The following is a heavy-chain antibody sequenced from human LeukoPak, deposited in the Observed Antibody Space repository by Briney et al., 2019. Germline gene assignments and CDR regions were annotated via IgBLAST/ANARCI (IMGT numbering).Heavy chain of an antibody. D-gene: IGHD6-13*01. Sequence: PGGSLRLSCAASGFTFSSYWMHWVRQAPGKGLVWDSRINTDGSSTTYADSVKGRFIISRDNAKNTLYLQMNSLRAEDTAVYYCARAGYSDYWGQGTLVTVSS. V-gene: IGHV3-74*01. CDR2: INTDGSST. CDR3: ARAGYSDY. CDR1: GFTFSSYW. J-gene: IGHJ4*02.